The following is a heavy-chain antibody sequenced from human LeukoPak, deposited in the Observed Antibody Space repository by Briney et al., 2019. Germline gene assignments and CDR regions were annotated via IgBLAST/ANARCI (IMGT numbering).Heavy chain of an antibody. CDR2: INPNSGGT. CDR3: ARGYSGYDYLIGCDY. Sequence: ASVKVSCKASGYTFTGYYMHWVRQAPGQGLEWMGWINPNSGGTNYAQKFQGRVTMTRDTSISTAYMELGRLRSDDTAVYYCARGYSGYDYLIGCDYWGQGTLVTVSS. CDR1: GYTFTGYY. V-gene: IGHV1-2*02. J-gene: IGHJ4*02. D-gene: IGHD5-12*01.